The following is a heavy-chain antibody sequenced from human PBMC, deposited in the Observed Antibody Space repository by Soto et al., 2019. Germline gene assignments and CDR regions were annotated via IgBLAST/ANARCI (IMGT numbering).Heavy chain of an antibody. CDR2: IKPDGSEK. V-gene: IGHV3-7*04. CDR1: GFSFETYW. CDR3: ARVSLKSGYDVVDY. Sequence: EVQLVESGGGLVQPGGSLRLSCAGSGFSFETYWMSWVRQAPGKGLEWVANIKPDGSEKNYVDSVMGRFTISRDNANNSLILQVNSLRAEDTAVYYCARVSLKSGYDVVDYWGQGTLVTVSS. J-gene: IGHJ4*02. D-gene: IGHD5-12*01.